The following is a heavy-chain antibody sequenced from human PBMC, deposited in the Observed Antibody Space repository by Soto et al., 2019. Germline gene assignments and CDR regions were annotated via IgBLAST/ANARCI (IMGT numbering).Heavy chain of an antibody. J-gene: IGHJ4*02. D-gene: IGHD6-13*01. CDR2: IGSKANSYAT. Sequence: EVQLVESGGGLVQPGVSLKLSCAASGFTFSDSAMHWVRQASGKGLEWVGRIGSKANSYATAYTASVKGRFTVSRDDSENRAYLQMHSLRTEDTAVYYCTRLGVAAAGTDYWGQGAMVTVS. CDR1: GFTFSDSA. CDR3: TRLGVAAAGTDY. V-gene: IGHV3-73*01.